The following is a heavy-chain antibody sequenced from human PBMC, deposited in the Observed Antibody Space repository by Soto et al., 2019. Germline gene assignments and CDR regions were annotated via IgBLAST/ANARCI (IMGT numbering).Heavy chain of an antibody. J-gene: IGHJ5*02. CDR2: ISPGSRYP. V-gene: IGHV3-11*06. Sequence: GSLRPSCAGPGFTFGDSYMSWIRQAPGKGLEWLSYISPGSRYPAYADSVKGRFTISRDNAKRSLYLQMMSLTAEDTAIYYCVRGGGGGLFDPWGQGTMVTVSS. D-gene: IGHD2-15*01. CDR3: VRGGGGGLFDP. CDR1: GFTFGDSY.